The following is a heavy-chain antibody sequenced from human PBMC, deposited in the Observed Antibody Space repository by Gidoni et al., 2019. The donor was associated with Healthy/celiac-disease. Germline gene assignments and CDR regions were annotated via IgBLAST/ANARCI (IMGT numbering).Heavy chain of an antibody. CDR1: GYPFTSYA. Sequence: QVKLVQSGAEVKKPGASVKVSCKASGYPFTSYAMHWVRQAPGQRLEWMGWINAGNGNTKYSQKFQGRVTITRDTSASTAYMELSSLRSEDTAVYYCARMYYYDSSGYYYEYWGQGTLVTVSS. CDR3: ARMYYYDSSGYYYEY. CDR2: INAGNGNT. D-gene: IGHD3-22*01. V-gene: IGHV1-3*01. J-gene: IGHJ4*02.